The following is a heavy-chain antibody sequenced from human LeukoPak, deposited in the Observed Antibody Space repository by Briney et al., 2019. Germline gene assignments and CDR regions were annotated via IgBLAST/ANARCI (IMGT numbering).Heavy chain of an antibody. CDR3: ARADWSMLEY. Sequence: ASVKVSCKASGYTFISYGVSWVRQAPGQGLEWMGWINPNSGDTNFAQKFQGRVTMTRDTSISTVYMELSRLTSDDTAVYYCARADWSMLEYWGQGTLVTVSS. J-gene: IGHJ4*02. CDR2: INPNSGDT. V-gene: IGHV1-2*02. D-gene: IGHD1-1*01. CDR1: GYTFISYG.